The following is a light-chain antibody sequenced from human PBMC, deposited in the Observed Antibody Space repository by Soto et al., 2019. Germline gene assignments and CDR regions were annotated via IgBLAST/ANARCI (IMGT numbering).Light chain of an antibody. Sequence: ETVMTQSPVALSVSPGERATLSCRARQNVRKNLAWYQQKPGQAPRLLIYGASTRATGIPARFSGSGSGTAFTLTISSLEPEDFALYYCQQRSTWPTFGQGTRLEI. CDR3: QQRSTWPT. V-gene: IGKV3-15*01. CDR1: QNVRKN. J-gene: IGKJ5*01. CDR2: GAS.